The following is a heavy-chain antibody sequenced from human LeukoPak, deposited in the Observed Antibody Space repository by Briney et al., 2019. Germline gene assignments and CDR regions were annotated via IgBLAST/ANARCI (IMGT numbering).Heavy chain of an antibody. Sequence: GASVKVSCKVSGYTLTELSMHWVRQAPGKGLEWMGGFDPEDGETIYAQKFQGRVTMTEDTSTDTAYMELSSLRSEDTAVYYCATDHVNGDPWAFDIWGQGTMVTVSS. J-gene: IGHJ3*02. CDR1: GYTLTELS. CDR2: FDPEDGET. V-gene: IGHV1-24*01. CDR3: ATDHVNGDPWAFDI. D-gene: IGHD4-17*01.